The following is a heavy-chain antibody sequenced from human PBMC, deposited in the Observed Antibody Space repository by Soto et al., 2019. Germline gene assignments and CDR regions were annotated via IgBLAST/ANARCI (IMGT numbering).Heavy chain of an antibody. V-gene: IGHV3-21*01. Sequence: GGSLRLSCAASGFTFSSYSMNWVRQAPGKGLEWVSSISSSSSYIYYADSVKGRFTISRDNAKNSLYLQMNSLRAEDTAVYYCARDTRYYGSGRAHPDYWGQGTLVTVSS. CDR2: ISSSSSYI. D-gene: IGHD3-10*01. J-gene: IGHJ4*02. CDR1: GFTFSSYS. CDR3: ARDTRYYGSGRAHPDY.